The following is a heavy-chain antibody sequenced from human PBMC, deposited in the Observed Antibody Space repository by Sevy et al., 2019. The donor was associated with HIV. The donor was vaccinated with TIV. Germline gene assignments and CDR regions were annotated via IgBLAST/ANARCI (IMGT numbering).Heavy chain of an antibody. D-gene: IGHD5-12*01. CDR2: ISFDEKYK. CDR1: GFTFTSYG. CDR3: AKVLGFGSGYDYAFDF. Sequence: GSLRLSCAASGFTFTSYGIHWVRQAPGKGLECVAKISFDEKYKYYAESVKGRFTISRDISKNTVFLEMNSLRPDDTGVYYCAKVLGFGSGYDYAFDFWGQGTMGTVSS. J-gene: IGHJ3*01. V-gene: IGHV3-30*02.